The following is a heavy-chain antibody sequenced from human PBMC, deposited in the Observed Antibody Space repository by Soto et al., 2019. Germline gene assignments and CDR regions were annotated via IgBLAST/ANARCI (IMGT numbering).Heavy chain of an antibody. CDR2: ISGSGGST. CDR3: AKTIKLERLYYYGSGSYPPQEPWFDP. Sequence: PGGSLRLSCAASGFTFSSYAMSWVRQAPGKGLEWVSAISGSGGSTYYADSVKGRFTISRDNSKNTLYLQMNSLRAEDTAVYYCAKTIKLERLYYYGSGSYPPQEPWFDPWGQGTLVTVSS. CDR1: GFTFSSYA. D-gene: IGHD3-10*01. J-gene: IGHJ5*02. V-gene: IGHV3-23*01.